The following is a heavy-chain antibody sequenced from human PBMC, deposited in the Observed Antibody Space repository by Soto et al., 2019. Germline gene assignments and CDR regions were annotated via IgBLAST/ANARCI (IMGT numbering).Heavy chain of an antibody. CDR1: GFSLSTSGMC. CDR3: ARLTSCYPYYYYYGMDV. CDR2: IDWDDDK. Sequence: SGPTLVNPTQTLTLTCTFSGFSLSTSGMCVSWIRQPPGKALEWLALIDWDDDKYYSTSLKTRLTISKDTSKNQVVLTMTNMDPVDTATYDCARLTSCYPYYYYYGMDVWGQGTTVTVSS. D-gene: IGHD2-2*01. V-gene: IGHV2-70*01. J-gene: IGHJ6*02.